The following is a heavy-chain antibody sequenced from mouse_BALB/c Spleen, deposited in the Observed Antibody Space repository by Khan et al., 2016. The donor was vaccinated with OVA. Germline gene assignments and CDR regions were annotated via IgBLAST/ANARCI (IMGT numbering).Heavy chain of an antibody. Sequence: QVQLQQSGAELAKPGASVKMSCKATGYTFTNYWMHWVKQRPGQGLEWIGYIDPTTGYTEYNQKFKDKATLTADKSSSTAYIQLSSLTSEDSAVXFCTSLGSTYTWFGYWGQGTLVTVSA. D-gene: IGHD1-1*01. CDR2: IDPTTGYT. J-gene: IGHJ3*01. V-gene: IGHV1-7*01. CDR1: GYTFTNYW. CDR3: TSLGSTYTWFGY.